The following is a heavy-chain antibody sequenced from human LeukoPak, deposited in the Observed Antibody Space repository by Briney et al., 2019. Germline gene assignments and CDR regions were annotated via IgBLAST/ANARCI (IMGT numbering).Heavy chain of an antibody. CDR2: INHSRST. V-gene: IGHV4-34*01. CDR1: GFTFSSYA. CDR3: ARHDYYYYMDV. Sequence: GSLRLSCAASGFTFSSYAMSWIRQPPGKGLEWIGEINHSRSTNYNPSLKSRVTISVDTSKNQFSLKLSSVTAADTAVYYCARHDYYYYMDVWGKGTTVTVSS. J-gene: IGHJ6*03.